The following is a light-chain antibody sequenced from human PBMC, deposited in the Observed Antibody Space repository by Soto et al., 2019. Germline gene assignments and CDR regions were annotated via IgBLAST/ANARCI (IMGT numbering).Light chain of an antibody. J-gene: IGKJ1*01. CDR1: QSISTW. Sequence: DIQMTQSPSTLSASVGDRVTITCRASQSISTWLAWYQQRPGKAPKLLIYDASSLESGVPTRFSGSRSGTEFTLTINNLQPDDFATYYCQQYDTYSWTFGQGTKVEIK. CDR2: DAS. CDR3: QQYDTYSWT. V-gene: IGKV1-5*01.